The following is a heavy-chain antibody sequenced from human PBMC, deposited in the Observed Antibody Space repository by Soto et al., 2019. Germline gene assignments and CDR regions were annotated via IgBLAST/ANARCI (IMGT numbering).Heavy chain of an antibody. CDR1: GGSFSGYY. J-gene: IGHJ6*02. D-gene: IGHD1-26*01. Sequence: SETLSLTCAVYGGSFSGYYWSWIRQPPGKGLEWIGETNHSGSTNYNPSLKSRVTISVDTSKNQFSLKLSSVTAADTAVYYCARATLRYYYYYYGMDVWGQGTTVTVSS. CDR3: ARATLRYYYYYYGMDV. CDR2: TNHSGST. V-gene: IGHV4-34*01.